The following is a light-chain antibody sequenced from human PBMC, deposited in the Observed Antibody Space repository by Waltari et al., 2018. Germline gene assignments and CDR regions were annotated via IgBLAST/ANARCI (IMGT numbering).Light chain of an antibody. V-gene: IGKV3-20*01. J-gene: IGKJ1*01. Sequence: EIVLTQSPGTLSVSPGESATLSCRTSQSVTRALAWYQQKPGQAPRLLIYGASNRATGIPDRFSGSGSGTDFSLTISSLEPEDFAVYYCQHYLRLPVTFGQGTKVEVK. CDR3: QHYLRLPVT. CDR2: GAS. CDR1: QSVTRA.